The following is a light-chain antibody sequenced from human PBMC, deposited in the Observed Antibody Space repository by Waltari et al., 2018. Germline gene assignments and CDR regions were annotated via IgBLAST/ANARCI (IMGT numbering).Light chain of an antibody. CDR2: DVR. CDR1: SSDVGGYNY. V-gene: IGLV2-14*01. J-gene: IGLJ1*01. Sequence: QSALTQPASVSGSPGQSITISCTGTSSDVGGYNYVSWYQQHPGKAPKLMFYDVRTRPSWGSNRFPGSKSGNTASLTISGLQAEDEADYYCSSYTSSSSYVFGTGTKVTVL. CDR3: SSYTSSSSYV.